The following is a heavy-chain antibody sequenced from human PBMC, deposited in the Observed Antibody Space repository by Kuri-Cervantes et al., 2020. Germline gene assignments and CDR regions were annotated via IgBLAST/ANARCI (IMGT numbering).Heavy chain of an antibody. CDR3: ARWGDAYYYGSGSGFDY. Sequence: KVSCKASGGTFSSYAISWVRQAPGQGLEWMGGIIPIFGTANYAQKFQGRVTITADESTSTAYMELSSLRSEDTAVYYCARWGDAYYYGSGSGFDYWGQGTLVTVSS. CDR2: IIPIFGTA. CDR1: GGTFSSYA. V-gene: IGHV1-69*01. J-gene: IGHJ4*02. D-gene: IGHD3-10*01.